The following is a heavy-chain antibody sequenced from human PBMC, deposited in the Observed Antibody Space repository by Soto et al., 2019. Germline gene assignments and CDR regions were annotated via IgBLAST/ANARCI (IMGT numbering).Heavy chain of an antibody. CDR2: IYYSGST. CDR3: VRPRSYIPATRSYYYYGLAV. Sequence: SETLSLTCTVSGGSISSSSYYWGWIRQPPGKGLEWIGSIYYSGSTYYNPSLKSRGTISVDTSKNQFSLKLSAVTAADTAGDSCVRPRSYIPATRSYYYYGLAVWGQGTTVKVSS. J-gene: IGHJ6*02. D-gene: IGHD2-2*01. CDR1: GGSISSSSYY. V-gene: IGHV4-39*01.